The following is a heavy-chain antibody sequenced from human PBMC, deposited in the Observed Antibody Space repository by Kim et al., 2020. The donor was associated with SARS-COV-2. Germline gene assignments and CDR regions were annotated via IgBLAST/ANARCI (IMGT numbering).Heavy chain of an antibody. CDR2: ISSSSSYI. CDR1: GFTFSSYS. J-gene: IGHJ4*02. CDR3: ASLGKKCSGGSSGCPIVDY. V-gene: IGHV3-21*01. D-gene: IGHD2-15*01. Sequence: GGSLRLSCAASGFTFSSYSMNWVRQAPGKGLEWVSSISSSSSYIYYADSVKGRFTISRDNAKNSLYLQMNSLRAEDTAVYYCASLGKKCSGGSSGCPIVDYWGQGTLVTVSS.